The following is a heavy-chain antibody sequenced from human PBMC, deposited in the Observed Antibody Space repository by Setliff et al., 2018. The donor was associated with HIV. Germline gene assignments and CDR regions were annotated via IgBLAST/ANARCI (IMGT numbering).Heavy chain of an antibody. D-gene: IGHD7-27*01. CDR3: ARERRHWGGNYYYYYMDV. CDR1: GFTFSDYY. Sequence: GGSLRLSCAASGFTFSDYYMSWIRQAPGKGLEWVSYISSSGSIIYYAGSVKGRFTVSRDNAKNSLYLQMNSLRAEDTAVYYCARERRHWGGNYYYYYMDVWGKGTTVTVSS. J-gene: IGHJ6*03. CDR2: ISSSGSII. V-gene: IGHV3-11*04.